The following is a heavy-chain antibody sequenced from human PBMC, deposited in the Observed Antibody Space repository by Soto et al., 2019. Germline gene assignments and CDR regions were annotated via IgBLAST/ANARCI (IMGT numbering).Heavy chain of an antibody. V-gene: IGHV4-61*01. CDR3: ARLGYYDSSGYY. J-gene: IGHJ4*02. CDR2: IYYSGST. CDR1: GGSVSSGSYY. D-gene: IGHD3-22*01. Sequence: SETLSLTCTVSGGSVSSGSYYWSWIRQPPGKGLEWIGYIYYSGSTNYNPSLKSRVTISVDTSKNQFSLKLSSVTAADTAVYYCARLGYYDSSGYYWGQGTLVTVSS.